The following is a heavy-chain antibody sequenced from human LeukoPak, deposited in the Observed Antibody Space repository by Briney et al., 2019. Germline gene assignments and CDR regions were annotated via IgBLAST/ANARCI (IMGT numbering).Heavy chain of an antibody. CDR1: RFTFSGYA. V-gene: IGHV3-23*01. CDR3: AKGSGSGWYGWFDP. D-gene: IGHD6-19*01. Sequence: GGSLRLSCAASRFTFSGYAMYWVRQAPGKGLEWVSYIDASGVNTYYADSVKGRFTISRDNSNNTLYLQMNSLRAEDTAVYYCAKGSGSGWYGWFDPWSQGTLVTVSS. J-gene: IGHJ5*02. CDR2: IDASGVNT.